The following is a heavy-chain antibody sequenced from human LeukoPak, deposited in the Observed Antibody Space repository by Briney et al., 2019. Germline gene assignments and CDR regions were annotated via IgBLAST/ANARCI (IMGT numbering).Heavy chain of an antibody. J-gene: IGHJ4*02. CDR3: ARGSYYDSSGYLDY. V-gene: IGHV3-74*01. Sequence: PGGSLRLSCAASEFTFSSYWMHWVRQAPGKGLVWVSRINSDGSSTSYADSVKGRLTISRDNAKNTLYLQMNSLRAEDTAVYYCARGSYYDSSGYLDYWGQGTLVTVSS. D-gene: IGHD3-22*01. CDR2: INSDGSST. CDR1: EFTFSSYW.